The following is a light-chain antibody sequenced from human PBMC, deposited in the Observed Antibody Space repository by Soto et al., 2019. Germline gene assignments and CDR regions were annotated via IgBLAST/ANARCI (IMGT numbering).Light chain of an antibody. CDR2: KAS. J-gene: IGKJ1*01. Sequence: DIQMTHCPSTLSGSVGDRVTITCLASQTISSWLAWYQQKPGKAPKLLIYKASTLKSGVPSRFSGSGSGTDFTLTISRLEPEDFAVYYCQQYGTSPWTFGQGTKVDIK. V-gene: IGKV1-5*03. CDR1: QTISSW. CDR3: QQYGTSPWT.